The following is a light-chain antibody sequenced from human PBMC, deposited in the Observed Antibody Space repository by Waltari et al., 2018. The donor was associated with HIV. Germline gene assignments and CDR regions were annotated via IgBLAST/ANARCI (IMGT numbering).Light chain of an antibody. CDR3: QVWDSSSNHVV. CDR2: DDI. Sequence: SYVLTQPPSVSVAPGQTARITCGGHNIGSKSVTWYHQKSGQAPVLVVYDDIDRPSGIPERFSGSNSGNTATLTISRAEAGDDADYYCQVWDSSSNHVVFGGGTKLTVL. J-gene: IGLJ2*01. CDR1: NIGSKS. V-gene: IGLV3-21*02.